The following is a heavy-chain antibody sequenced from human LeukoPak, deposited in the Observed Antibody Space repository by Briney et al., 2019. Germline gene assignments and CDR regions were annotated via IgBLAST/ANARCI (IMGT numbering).Heavy chain of an antibody. D-gene: IGHD3-16*02. CDR1: GGSFSGYY. Sequence: PSETLSLTCAVYGGSFSGYYWSWIRQPPGKGLEWIGEINHSGSTNYHPSLKSRVTISVDTSKNQFSLKLSSVTAADTAVYYCARGPLYYDYVWGSYRKRYDAFDIWGQGTMVTVSS. J-gene: IGHJ3*02. V-gene: IGHV4-34*01. CDR3: ARGPLYYDYVWGSYRKRYDAFDI. CDR2: INHSGST.